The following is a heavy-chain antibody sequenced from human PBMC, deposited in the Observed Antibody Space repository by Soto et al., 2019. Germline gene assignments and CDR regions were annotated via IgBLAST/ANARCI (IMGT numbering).Heavy chain of an antibody. Sequence: QVQLVQSGAEVRKPAASVKVSCKASGYSFTSYGITWVRQAPGQGLEWMGWVNIYEGSTNYAQKFQGRVTMTTDTSTSTVYLEVRSLRSDDTAMYYCARERGGYAYGDYWGQGTLVTVSS. D-gene: IGHD5-18*01. CDR1: GYSFTSYG. V-gene: IGHV1-18*01. J-gene: IGHJ4*02. CDR2: VNIYEGST. CDR3: ARERGGYAYGDY.